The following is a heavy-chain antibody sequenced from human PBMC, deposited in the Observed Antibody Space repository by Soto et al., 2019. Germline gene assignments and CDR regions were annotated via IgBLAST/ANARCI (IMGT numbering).Heavy chain of an antibody. CDR1: GFTFSSYA. CDR3: ARDPSGYYDFWSGYFSTPIYDFDY. D-gene: IGHD3-3*01. J-gene: IGHJ4*02. V-gene: IGHV3-30-3*01. Sequence: PGSFVRGSCVALGFTFSSYAMHWVRQAPGKGLEWVAVISYDASNKYYADTVKGRFTISRDNSKNTLYLQMNSLRAEDTAVYYCARDPSGYYDFWSGYFSTPIYDFDYWGQGTLVTVSS. CDR2: ISYDASNK.